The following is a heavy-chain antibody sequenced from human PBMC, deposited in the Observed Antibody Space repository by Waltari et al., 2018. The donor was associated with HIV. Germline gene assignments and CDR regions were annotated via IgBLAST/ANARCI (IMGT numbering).Heavy chain of an antibody. CDR2: IIPIFGSA. CDR3: AMGHYYDSNGYYSFDF. V-gene: IGHV1-69*12. CDR1: GGIFRLYA. Sequence: QVQLVQSGAEVKTPGSSVKVSCRASGGIFRLYALTRVRQAPGQGPEWLGGIIPIFGSANYAQKFQGRVTITADESTSTAYMELSSLRSEDTAVYYCAMGHYYDSNGYYSFDFWGQGTLVTVSS. J-gene: IGHJ4*02. D-gene: IGHD3-22*01.